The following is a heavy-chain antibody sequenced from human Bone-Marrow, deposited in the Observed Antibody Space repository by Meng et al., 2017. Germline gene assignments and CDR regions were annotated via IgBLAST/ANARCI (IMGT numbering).Heavy chain of an antibody. J-gene: IGHJ4*02. Sequence: VQLVESGGGLVKPGGSLRLSVAASGFTFSSYAMHWVRQAPGKGLEWVAVISYDGSNKYYADSVKGRFTISRDNSKNTLYLQMNSLRAEDTAVYYCARAEAPTVTTFGYWGQGTLVTVSS. D-gene: IGHD4-11*01. CDR3: ARAEAPTVTTFGY. CDR1: GFTFSSYA. V-gene: IGHV3-30*04. CDR2: ISYDGSNK.